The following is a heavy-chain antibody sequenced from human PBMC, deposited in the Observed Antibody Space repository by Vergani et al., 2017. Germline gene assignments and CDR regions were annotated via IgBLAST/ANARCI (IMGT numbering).Heavy chain of an antibody. D-gene: IGHD1-26*01. CDR2: IRYDGNNP. CDR3: AKKGGSLYYYGVDV. J-gene: IGHJ6*02. Sequence: QEQLLQSGGGVVQPGGSLRLSCIGSGYTFGHFDMHWVRQAPGKGLAWVAFIRYDGNNPQYIKSMKGRFTISRDTSKDTLFLRMNGLRPEDTGTYFCAKKGGSLYYYGVDVWGQGTTITVSS. CDR1: GYTFGHFD. V-gene: IGHV3-30*02.